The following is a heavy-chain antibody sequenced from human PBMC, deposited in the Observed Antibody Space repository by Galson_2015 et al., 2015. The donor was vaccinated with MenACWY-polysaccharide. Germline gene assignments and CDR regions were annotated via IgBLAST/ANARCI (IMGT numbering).Heavy chain of an antibody. CDR1: GFSFSSYA. D-gene: IGHD2-15*01. CDR3: AKRARVVAAAWYGMDV. CDR2: ITGSGGAT. J-gene: IGHJ6*02. Sequence: SLRLSCAAAGFSFSSYAMSWVRQAPGKGLEWVSAITGSGGATYYVDSVKGRFTISKDNSKNTLYLQMNSLRVEDTAVYYCAKRARVVAAAWYGMDVWGQWTAVPVSS. V-gene: IGHV3-23*01.